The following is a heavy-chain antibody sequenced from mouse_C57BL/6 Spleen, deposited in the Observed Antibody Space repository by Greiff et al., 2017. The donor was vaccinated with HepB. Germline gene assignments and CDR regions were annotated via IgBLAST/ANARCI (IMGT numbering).Heavy chain of an antibody. V-gene: IGHV1-18*01. Sequence: EVQLQQSGPELVKPGASVKIPCKASGYTFTDYNMDWVKQSHGKSLEWIGDINPNNGGPIYNQKFKGKATFTVDKSSSTAYMELRSLTSADNAVYYCARNNYGSSPYFDDWGQGTTLTVSS. CDR3: ARNNYGSSPYFDD. CDR1: GYTFTDYN. D-gene: IGHD1-1*01. J-gene: IGHJ2*01. CDR2: INPNNGGP.